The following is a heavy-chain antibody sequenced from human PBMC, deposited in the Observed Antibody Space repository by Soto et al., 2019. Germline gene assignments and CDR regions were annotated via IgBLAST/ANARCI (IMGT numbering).Heavy chain of an antibody. CDR2: IYPGDSGA. Sequence: PGESLKNSCEGSGYSFTTYWIAWVRQLPGKGLEWMGIIYPGDSGARYSPSFQGQVTISADKSISTAYLQWSSLKASDSAMYYCARTRTSSHHYDIYVCGQGTTVTGSS. D-gene: IGHD6-13*01. CDR1: GYSFTTYW. CDR3: ARTRTSSHHYDIYV. V-gene: IGHV5-51*01. J-gene: IGHJ6*03.